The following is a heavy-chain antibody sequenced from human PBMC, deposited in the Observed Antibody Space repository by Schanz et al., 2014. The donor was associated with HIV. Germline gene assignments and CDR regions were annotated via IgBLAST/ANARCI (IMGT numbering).Heavy chain of an antibody. V-gene: IGHV1-8*02. D-gene: IGHD4-17*01. J-gene: IGHJ4*01. CDR1: GGTYSSYA. CDR2: LNPNTGNR. CDR3: ARSHYGDLDH. Sequence: QVQLVQSGAEVKKPGSSVKVSCKASGGTYSSYAINWVRQASGQGLEWMGWLNPNTGNRDYAQKFQGRVTMTRSTSTNTVYLELSSLRSEDTAIYFCARSHYGDLDHWGQGTLVTVS.